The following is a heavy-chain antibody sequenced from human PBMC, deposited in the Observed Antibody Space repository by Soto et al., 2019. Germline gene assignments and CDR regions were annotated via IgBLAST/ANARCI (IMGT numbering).Heavy chain of an antibody. CDR3: ARIPKYYDSSGYSSYYFDY. Sequence: TLSLTCAVSGGSISSGGYYCSWIRQHPGKGLEWIGYIYYSGSTYYNPSLKSRVTISVDTSKNQFSLKLSSVTAADTAVYYCARIPKYYDSSGYSSYYFDYWGQGTLVTVSS. V-gene: IGHV4-31*11. CDR1: GGSISSGGYY. CDR2: IYYSGST. J-gene: IGHJ4*02. D-gene: IGHD3-22*01.